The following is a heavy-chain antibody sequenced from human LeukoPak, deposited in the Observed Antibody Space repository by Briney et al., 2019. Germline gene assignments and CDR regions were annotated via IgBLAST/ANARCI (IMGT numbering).Heavy chain of an antibody. Sequence: SETLSLTCTVSGGSISSSSYYWGWIRQPPGKGLEWIASIYYSGSTYYNPSLKSRVTISVDTSKNQFSLNLSSVTAADTVVYYCAREVDYYDTTGGFGYWGQGTLVTVSS. D-gene: IGHD3-22*01. V-gene: IGHV4-39*07. CDR2: IYYSGST. J-gene: IGHJ4*02. CDR3: AREVDYYDTTGGFGY. CDR1: GGSISSSSYY.